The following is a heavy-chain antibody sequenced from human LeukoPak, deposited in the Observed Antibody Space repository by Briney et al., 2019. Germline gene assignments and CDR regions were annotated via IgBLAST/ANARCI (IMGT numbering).Heavy chain of an antibody. D-gene: IGHD4-23*01. CDR1: GGSISSGGYY. CDR2: IYHSGST. J-gene: IGHJ4*02. V-gene: IGHV4-30-2*01. Sequence: SETLSLTCTVSGGSISSGGYYWSWIRQPPGKGLEWIGYIYHSGSTYYNPSLKSRVTISVDRSKNQFSLKLSSVTAADTAVYYCASTPDYGGNSGGPTAYYFDYWGQGTLVTVSS. CDR3: ASTPDYGGNSGGPTAYYFDY.